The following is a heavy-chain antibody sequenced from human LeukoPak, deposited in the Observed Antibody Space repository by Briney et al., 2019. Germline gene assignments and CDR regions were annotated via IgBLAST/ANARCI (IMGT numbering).Heavy chain of an antibody. Sequence: SETLSLTCAVYGGSFSGYYWSWIRQPPGKGLEWIGEINHSGSTNYNPSLKSRVTISVDTSKNQFSLKLSSVTAADTAVYYCARTTRHAGPGNYYFDYWGQGTLVTVSS. V-gene: IGHV4-34*01. J-gene: IGHJ4*02. CDR2: INHSGST. D-gene: IGHD1-1*01. CDR3: ARTTRHAGPGNYYFDY. CDR1: GGSFSGYY.